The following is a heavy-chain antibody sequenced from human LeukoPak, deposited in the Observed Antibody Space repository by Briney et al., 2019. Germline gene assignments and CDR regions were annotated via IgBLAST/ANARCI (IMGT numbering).Heavy chain of an antibody. V-gene: IGHV4-59*01. J-gene: IGHJ4*02. D-gene: IGHD1-1*01. CDR1: GGSISSYY. CDR3: ARQTVYYFDY. CDR2: IYYSGST. Sequence: PSETLSLTCTVSGGSISSYYWSWIRQPPGKGLGWIGYIYYSGSTNYNPSLKSRVTISVDTSKNQFSLKLSSVTAADTAVYYCARQTVYYFDYWGQGTLVTVSS.